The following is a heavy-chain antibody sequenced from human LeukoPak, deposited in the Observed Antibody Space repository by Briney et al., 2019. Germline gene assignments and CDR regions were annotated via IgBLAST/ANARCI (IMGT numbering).Heavy chain of an antibody. CDR2: IYYSGST. Sequence: PSETLSLTCTVSGGSISRGSYYWSWIRQPPEKRLEWIGYIYYSGSTNYNPSLKSRVTISVDTSKNQFSLKLSSVTAADTAVYYCARDTGNWFDPWGQGTLVTVSS. J-gene: IGHJ5*02. CDR1: GGSISRGSYY. D-gene: IGHD2-8*02. CDR3: ARDTGNWFDP. V-gene: IGHV4-61*01.